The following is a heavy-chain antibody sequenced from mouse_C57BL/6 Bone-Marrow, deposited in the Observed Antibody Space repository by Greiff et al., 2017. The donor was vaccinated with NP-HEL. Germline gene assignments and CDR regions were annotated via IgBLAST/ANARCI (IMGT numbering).Heavy chain of an antibody. Sequence: LQPGAELVMPGASVKLSCKASGYTFTSYWMHWVKQRPGQGLEWIGEIDPSDSYTNYNQKFKGKSTLTVDKSSSTAYMQLSSLTSEDSAVYYCAREGDTGAMDYWGQGTSVTVSS. D-gene: IGHD5-1-1*01. CDR1: GYTFTSYW. CDR3: AREGDTGAMDY. CDR2: IDPSDSYT. V-gene: IGHV1-69*01. J-gene: IGHJ4*01.